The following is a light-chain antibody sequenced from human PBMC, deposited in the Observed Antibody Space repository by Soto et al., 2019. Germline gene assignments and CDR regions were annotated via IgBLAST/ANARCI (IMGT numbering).Light chain of an antibody. CDR3: QQYDALPFT. V-gene: IGKV1-33*01. CDR1: HPINNY. CDR2: DAS. Sequence: DIQMTQSPSSLSASVGDRVTITCQAGHPINNYLNWFQQKPGKPPKLLIYDASKLQTGVPSRFGGSGSGTDFTFTISSLQPEDIATYYCQQYDALPFTFGPGTKLNIK. J-gene: IGKJ3*01.